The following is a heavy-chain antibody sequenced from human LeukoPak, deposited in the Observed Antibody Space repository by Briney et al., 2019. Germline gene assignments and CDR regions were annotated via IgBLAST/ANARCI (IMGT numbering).Heavy chain of an antibody. D-gene: IGHD6-13*01. CDR2: IIPIFGTA. CDR3: ARVGAAAGYYYYYGMDV. Sequence: GASVKVSCKASGGTFSSYAISWVRQAPGQGLEWTGGIIPIFGTANYAQKFQGRVTITADESTSTAYMELSSLRSEDTAVYYCARVGAAAGYYYYYGMDVRGQGTTVTVSS. CDR1: GGTFSSYA. J-gene: IGHJ6*02. V-gene: IGHV1-69*13.